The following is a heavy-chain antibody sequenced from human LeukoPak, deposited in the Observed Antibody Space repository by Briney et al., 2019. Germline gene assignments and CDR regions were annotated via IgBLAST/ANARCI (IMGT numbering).Heavy chain of an antibody. D-gene: IGHD2-15*01. Sequence: SETLSLTCTVSGYSISSGYYWGWIRQPPGKGLEWIGEINHSGSTNYNPSLKSRVTISVDTSKNQFSLKLSSVTAADTAVYYCARGLYCSGGSCYRRNDYWGQGTLVTVSS. CDR1: GYSISSGYY. CDR2: INHSGST. CDR3: ARGLYCSGGSCYRRNDY. V-gene: IGHV4-38-2*02. J-gene: IGHJ4*02.